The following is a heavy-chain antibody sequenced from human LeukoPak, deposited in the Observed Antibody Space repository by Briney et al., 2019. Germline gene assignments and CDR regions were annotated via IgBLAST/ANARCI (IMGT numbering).Heavy chain of an antibody. V-gene: IGHV3-21*01. D-gene: IGHD3-10*01. CDR1: GFTFNNYH. J-gene: IGHJ4*02. Sequence: GGSLRLSCAASGFTFNNYHMNWVRQAPEKGLEWVSSITSSSSYIYYADSLKGRFTISRDNAKNSLYLQMNSLRAEDTAVYYCATDLGGSGTYYKDLDYWGQGTLVSVSS. CDR3: ATDLGGSGTYYKDLDY. CDR2: ITSSSSYI.